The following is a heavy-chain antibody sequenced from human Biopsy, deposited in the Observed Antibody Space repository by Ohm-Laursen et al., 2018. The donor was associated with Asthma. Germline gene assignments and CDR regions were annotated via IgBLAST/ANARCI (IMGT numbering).Heavy chain of an antibody. CDR2: ISVYIGNT. J-gene: IGHJ6*02. V-gene: IGHV1-18*01. CDR1: GYTFNSAG. Sequence: ASVKVSCKTSGYTFNSAGITWVRQAPGQGLEWMGWISVYIGNTKVAQKLQDRVTMITDTSTSTAYMELRSLRSDDTAVYLCARAVDYSHYYGIDVWGQGTTVTVS. CDR3: ARAVDYSHYYGIDV. D-gene: IGHD3-10*01.